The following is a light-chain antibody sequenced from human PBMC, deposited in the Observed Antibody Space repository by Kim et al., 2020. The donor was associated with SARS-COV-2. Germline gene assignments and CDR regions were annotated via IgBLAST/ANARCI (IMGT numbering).Light chain of an antibody. CDR2: DTG. Sequence: PAGTATLPCDPTPEPVTSGHFPYWFQQKPGQAPMTLIYDTGNRHSWTPARFSGSLLGGKAALTLSAAQPEDEADYYCLLSYSDSRVFGGGTQLTVL. V-gene: IGLV7-46*01. CDR1: PEPVTSGHF. J-gene: IGLJ2*01. CDR3: LLSYSDSRV.